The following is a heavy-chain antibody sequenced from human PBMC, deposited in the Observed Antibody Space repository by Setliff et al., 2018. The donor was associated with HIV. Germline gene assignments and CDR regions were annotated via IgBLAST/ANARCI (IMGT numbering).Heavy chain of an antibody. CDR3: ARDGSIVATPLLDS. Sequence: LRLSCAASGFTFDSYSMNWVRQAPGKGLEWVASISGRSLHIYYADSVKGRFIISRDNPKNSLYLQMNSLKAEDTAVYYCARDGSIVATPLLDSWGQGTQVTVSS. J-gene: IGHJ4*02. CDR1: GFTFDSYS. CDR2: ISGRSLHI. V-gene: IGHV3-21*01. D-gene: IGHD5-12*01.